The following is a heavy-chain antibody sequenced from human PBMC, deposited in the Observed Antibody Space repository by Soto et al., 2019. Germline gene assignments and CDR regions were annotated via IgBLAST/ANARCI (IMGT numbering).Heavy chain of an antibody. CDR1: GXTLNDAC. CDR3: TTERCTGTNCYDNNALDS. CDR2: IKTKTDGGTT. Sequence: GSLRCACTPSGXTLNDACMTWVRRAPERGLELVGSIKTKTDGGTTDYAAPLKGRFTISRDDSKNTVYLQMNSLKIADTGVYHCTTERCTGTNCYDNNALDSWGQGIMGPVSS. V-gene: IGHV3-15*01. D-gene: IGHD2-2*01. J-gene: IGHJ3*02.